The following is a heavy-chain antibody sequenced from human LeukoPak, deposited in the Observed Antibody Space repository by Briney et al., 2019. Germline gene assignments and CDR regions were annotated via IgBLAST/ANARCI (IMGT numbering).Heavy chain of an antibody. Sequence: SETLSLTRTVSGASISAFHWTWFRQPAGKGLEWIGLIYSSGSTLFNPSLKSRVAMSVDLTKNQLSLKLTSVTAADTAMYYCARKDGDYWGRGTLVTVSS. CDR1: GASISAFH. CDR2: IYSSGST. CDR3: ARKDGDY. J-gene: IGHJ4*02. V-gene: IGHV4-4*07.